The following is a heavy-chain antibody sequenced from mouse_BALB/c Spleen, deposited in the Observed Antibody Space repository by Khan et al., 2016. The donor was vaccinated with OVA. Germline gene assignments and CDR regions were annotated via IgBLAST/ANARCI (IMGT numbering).Heavy chain of an antibody. Sequence: QVRLQQSGPGLVAPSQSLSITCTVSEFSLTNYGVSWVRQPPGKGLEWLGVIWADGSTNYNSALMSRLSISKDKSKSQVFLKMHSLQTDDTAMYYCATIYYGKRDYAMDYWGQGTSGTVSS. CDR2: IWADGST. J-gene: IGHJ4*01. D-gene: IGHD2-1*01. CDR3: ATIYYGKRDYAMDY. V-gene: IGHV2-9*02. CDR1: EFSLTNYG.